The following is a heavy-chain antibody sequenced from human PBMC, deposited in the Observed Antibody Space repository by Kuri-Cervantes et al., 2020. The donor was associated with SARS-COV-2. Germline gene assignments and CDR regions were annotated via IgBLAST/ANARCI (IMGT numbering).Heavy chain of an antibody. CDR2: ISYDGSNK. V-gene: IGHV3-30*04. Sequence: LSLTCAASGFTFSSYAMHWVRQAPGKGLEWVAVISYDGSNKYYADSVKGRFTISRDNSKNTLYLQMNSLRAEDTAVYYCARDWGVEMATKYYFDYWGQGTLVTVSS. CDR3: ARDWGVEMATKYYFDY. D-gene: IGHD5-24*01. CDR1: GFTFSSYA. J-gene: IGHJ4*02.